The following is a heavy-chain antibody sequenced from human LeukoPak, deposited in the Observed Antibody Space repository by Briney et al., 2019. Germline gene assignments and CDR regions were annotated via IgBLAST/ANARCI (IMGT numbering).Heavy chain of an antibody. CDR1: GYSFKNYW. V-gene: IGHV5-51*01. CDR2: IYPGDSNT. CDR3: ARQGFVASYGVDV. J-gene: IGHJ6*02. Sequence: GESLKISCKGSGYSFKNYWIAWVRQMPGKGPEWMGIIYPGDSNTRYNPSFQGQVTISADKSISTAYLQWSSLKASDTAEYYCARQGFVASYGVDVWGQGTTVTVSS.